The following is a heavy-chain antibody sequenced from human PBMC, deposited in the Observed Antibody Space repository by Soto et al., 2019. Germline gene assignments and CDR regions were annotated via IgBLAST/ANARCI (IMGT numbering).Heavy chain of an antibody. Sequence: EVQLVESGGGLVKPGGSLRLSCAASGFTFSAYTMNWVRQAPGKGLEWVSSLDPSSTYIYYADSVKGRFTLSRDNRKNSLFLPLNRPAGGEPGLYYLVGGFYGEYQPLGPGTPGTGSS. CDR1: GFTFSAYT. CDR2: LDPSSTYI. D-gene: IGHD4-17*01. V-gene: IGHV3-21*02. CDR3: VGGFYGEYQP. J-gene: IGHJ5*01.